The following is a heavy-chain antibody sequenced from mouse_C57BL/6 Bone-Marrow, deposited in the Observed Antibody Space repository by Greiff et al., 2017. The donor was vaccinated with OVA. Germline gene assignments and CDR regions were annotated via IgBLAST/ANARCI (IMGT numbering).Heavy chain of an antibody. Sequence: QVQLQQSGAELVRPGTSVKVSCKASGYTFTSYWMHWVKQRPGQGLEWIGYINPSSGYTKYNQKFKDKATLTADKSSSTAYMQLSSLTYEDSAVYYCARWLLFDYWGQGTTLTVSS. J-gene: IGHJ2*01. CDR2: INPSSGYT. CDR1: GYTFTSYW. D-gene: IGHD2-3*01. CDR3: ARWLLFDY. V-gene: IGHV1-7*01.